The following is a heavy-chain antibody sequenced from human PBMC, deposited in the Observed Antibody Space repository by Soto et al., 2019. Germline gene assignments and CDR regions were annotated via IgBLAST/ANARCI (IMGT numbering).Heavy chain of an antibody. CDR3: ARDCSGGSGARKGGMDV. Sequence: ASVKVSCKASGYTFTSYYMHWVRQAPGQGLEWMGIINPSGGSTSYAQKFQGRVTMTRDTSTSTAYMELSSLRSEDTAVYYCARDCSGGSGARKGGMDVWGQGTTVTVSS. D-gene: IGHD2-15*01. CDR2: INPSGGST. V-gene: IGHV1-46*01. J-gene: IGHJ6*02. CDR1: GYTFTSYY.